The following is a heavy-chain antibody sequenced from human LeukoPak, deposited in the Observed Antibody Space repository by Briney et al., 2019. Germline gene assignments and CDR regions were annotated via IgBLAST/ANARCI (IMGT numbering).Heavy chain of an antibody. CDR2: INPNSGGT. D-gene: IGHD6-6*01. V-gene: IGHV1-2*02. CDR3: ARVGSIAARPGRYYFDY. CDR1: GYTFNGYY. Sequence: ASVKVSCKASGYTFNGYYMHWVRQAPGQGLEWMGWINPNSGGTNYAQKFQGRVTMTRDTSISTAYMELSRLRSDDTAVYYCARVGSIAARPGRYYFDYWGQGTLVTVSS. J-gene: IGHJ4*02.